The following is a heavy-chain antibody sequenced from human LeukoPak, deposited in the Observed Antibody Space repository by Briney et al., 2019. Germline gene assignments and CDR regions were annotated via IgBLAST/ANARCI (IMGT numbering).Heavy chain of an antibody. J-gene: IGHJ4*02. V-gene: IGHV3-66*02. Sequence: GGSLRLSCAASGFTVSSNYMSWVRQAPGKGLEWVSVIYSGGSTYYADSVKGRFTISRDNSKNTLYLQMNSLRAEDTAVYYCARGRQHWLISEGIDYWGQGTLVTVSS. D-gene: IGHD6-19*01. CDR3: ARGRQHWLISEGIDY. CDR2: IYSGGST. CDR1: GFTVSSNY.